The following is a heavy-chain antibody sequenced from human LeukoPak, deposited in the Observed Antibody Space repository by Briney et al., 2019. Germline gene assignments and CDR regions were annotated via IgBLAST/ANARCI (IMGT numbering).Heavy chain of an antibody. CDR1: GFTFSSYS. Sequence: GGSLRLSCAASGFTFSSYSMSWVRQTPGKGLEGVSSISSSSSYIFYADSVKGRFTMSGDNAKKSLFLQMNSLRAEDTAVYYCARDYGDYEPGRHHYYYYYMDVWGKGTTVTVSS. CDR2: ISSSSSYI. J-gene: IGHJ6*03. D-gene: IGHD4-17*01. CDR3: ARDYGDYEPGRHHYYYYYMDV. V-gene: IGHV3-21*01.